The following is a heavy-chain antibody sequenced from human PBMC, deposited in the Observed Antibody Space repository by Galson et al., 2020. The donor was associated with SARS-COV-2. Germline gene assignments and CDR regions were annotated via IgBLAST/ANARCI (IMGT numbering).Heavy chain of an antibody. CDR2: ISFDGHKK. V-gene: IGHV3-30*04. CDR3: AREGPRYDSSDFDY. D-gene: IGHD3-22*01. CDR1: GFTLNNFA. J-gene: IGHJ4*02. Sequence: GGSLRLSCAASGFTLNNFAMPWVRQAPGKGLEWVAIISFDGHKKYNEDSVKGRLTISRDNSKNTLYLQMNSLRTEDTAVYYCAREGPRYDSSDFDYWGQGTLLTVSS.